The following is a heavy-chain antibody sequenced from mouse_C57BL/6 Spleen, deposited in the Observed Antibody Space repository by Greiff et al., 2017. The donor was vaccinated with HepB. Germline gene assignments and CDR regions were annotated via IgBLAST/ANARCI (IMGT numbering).Heavy chain of an antibody. Sequence: VKLQESGAELVKPGASVKMSCKASGYTFTSYWITWVKQRPGQGLEWIGDIYPGSGSTNYNEKFKSKATLTVDTSSSTAYMQLSSLTSEDSAVYYCARVEDSKAWFAYWGQGTLVTVSA. V-gene: IGHV1-55*01. J-gene: IGHJ3*01. CDR3: ARVEDSKAWFAY. D-gene: IGHD2-5*01. CDR2: IYPGSGST. CDR1: GYTFTSYW.